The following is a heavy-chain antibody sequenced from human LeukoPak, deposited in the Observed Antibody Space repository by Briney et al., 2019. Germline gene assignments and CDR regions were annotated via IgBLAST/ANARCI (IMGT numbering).Heavy chain of an antibody. D-gene: IGHD3-22*01. V-gene: IGHV4-59*08. CDR3: ARQYRPNYFDT. J-gene: IGHJ4*02. CDR2: VSHSGST. Sequence: SETLSLTCTVSGGSLSGYYWNWIRQPPGKGLEWIGYVSHSGSTNYNPSLKSRVSVSVGTSKSQFSLRLRSVTAADTAVYYCARQYRPNYFDTWGQGTLVTVSS. CDR1: GGSLSGYY.